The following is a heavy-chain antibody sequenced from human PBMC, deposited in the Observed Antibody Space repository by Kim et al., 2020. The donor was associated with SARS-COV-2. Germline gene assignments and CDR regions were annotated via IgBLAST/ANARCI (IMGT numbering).Heavy chain of an antibody. D-gene: IGHD5-12*01. J-gene: IGHJ4*02. CDR3: ARRGDY. V-gene: IGHV4-39*01. CDR2: IFYSGTT. CDR1: GGSVSSLNYY. Sequence: SETLSLTCTVSGGSVSSLNYYWGWIRRPPGKGLEWIGSIFYSGTTHYNPSLKSRVTISLDTSKNQISLILRSVTAADTAVYYCARRGDYWGQGTLVTVSS.